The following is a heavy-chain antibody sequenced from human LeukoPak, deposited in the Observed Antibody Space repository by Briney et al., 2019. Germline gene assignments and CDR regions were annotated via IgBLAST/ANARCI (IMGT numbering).Heavy chain of an antibody. D-gene: IGHD1-1*01. CDR3: ARSLGGYSDNWDVFGIDY. CDR1: GFTFSNYA. J-gene: IGHJ4*02. Sequence: GGYLILSCAASGFTFSNYAMHWVRQAPGKGLEWVAVISYDGTNKYYADSVKGRFAISRDNSKNTLYLQMNSLRAEDTAVYYCARSLGGYSDNWDVFGIDYWGQGTLVTVSS. V-gene: IGHV3-30*09. CDR2: ISYDGTNK.